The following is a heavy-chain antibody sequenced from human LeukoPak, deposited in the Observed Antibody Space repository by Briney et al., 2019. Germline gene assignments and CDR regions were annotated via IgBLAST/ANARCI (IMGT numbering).Heavy chain of an antibody. CDR1: GFTFSSYA. J-gene: IGHJ4*02. CDR2: ISYSSRTT. Sequence: GGSLRLSCAASGFTFSSYAMNWVRQAPGKGLEWISYISYSSRTTHYADSLKGRFTISRDNAANSLYLQMNSLRAEDTAVYYCARGQVYYDSSGYHFDYWGQGTLVTVSS. V-gene: IGHV3-48*01. D-gene: IGHD3-22*01. CDR3: ARGQVYYDSSGYHFDY.